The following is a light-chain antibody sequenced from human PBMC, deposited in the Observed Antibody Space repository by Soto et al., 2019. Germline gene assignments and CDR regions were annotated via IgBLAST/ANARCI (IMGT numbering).Light chain of an antibody. CDR2: AAS. J-gene: IGKJ5*01. CDR3: QQSYSIPPIT. V-gene: IGKV1-39*01. Sequence: DTKMNHSPSSLAGLLLEGVAIXLLTSQSISSYLNWYQQKPGKAPKLLTSAASILQSGVPSRFTGSGSGTDFTLTISSLQPEDFATYYCQQSYSIPPITFGQGTRLEIK. CDR1: QSISSY.